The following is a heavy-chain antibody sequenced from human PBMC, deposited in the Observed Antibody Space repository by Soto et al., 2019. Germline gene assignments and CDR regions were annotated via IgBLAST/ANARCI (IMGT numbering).Heavy chain of an antibody. CDR2: INGGTGQT. J-gene: IGHJ6*02. D-gene: IGHD1-26*01. V-gene: IGHV1-3*01. CDR3: ARGKGREENYYYYGLDI. Sequence: GASVKVSCKASGYSFSTYAMHWVRQAPGQSLEWMGWINGGTGQTKFSQRFQDRITITRDTSASTAYMELSSLRSEDTAVYYCARGKGREENYYYYGLDIWGQGTTVTVSS. CDR1: GYSFSTYA.